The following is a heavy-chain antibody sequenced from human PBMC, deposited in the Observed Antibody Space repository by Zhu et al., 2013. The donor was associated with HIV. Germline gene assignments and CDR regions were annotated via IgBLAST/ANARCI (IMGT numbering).Heavy chain of an antibody. D-gene: IGHD6-13*01. Sequence: QVQLVQSGAEVKKPGASVKVSCKASGYTFTGYYMHWVRQAPGQGLEWMGWINPNSGGTKYEQKLQGRVTMTRDTSISTAYMELSRLRSDDMAVYYCARAEGTAAANFDYWGQGTLVTVSS. V-gene: IGHV1-2*02. CDR3: ARAEGTAAANFDY. CDR1: GYTFTGYY. J-gene: IGHJ4*02. CDR2: INPNSGGT.